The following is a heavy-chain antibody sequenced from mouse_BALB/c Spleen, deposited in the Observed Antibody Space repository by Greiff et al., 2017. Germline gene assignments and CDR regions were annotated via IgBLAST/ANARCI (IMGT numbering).Heavy chain of an antibody. V-gene: IGHV14-3*02. J-gene: IGHJ4*01. CDR2: IDPANGNT. CDR1: GLNIKDTY. CDR3: ATYYRYAMDY. D-gene: IGHD2-14*01. Sequence: VQLQQSGAELVKPGASVKLSCTASGLNIKDTYMHWVKQRPEQGLEWIGRIDPANGNTKYDPKFQGKATITADTSSNTAYLQLSSLTSEDTAVYYCATYYRYAMDYWGQGTSVTVSS.